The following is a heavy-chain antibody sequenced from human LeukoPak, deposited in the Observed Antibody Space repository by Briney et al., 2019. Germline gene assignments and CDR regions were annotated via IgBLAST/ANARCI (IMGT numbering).Heavy chain of an antibody. CDR3: ARDIVYDFWSGYLDY. D-gene: IGHD3-3*01. CDR1: GGTFSSYA. V-gene: IGHV1-69*05. J-gene: IGHJ4*02. Sequence: SVTVSCKASGGTFSSYAISGVRQAPGQGLEWMGGIIPIFGTANYAQKFQGRVTITTDESTSTAYMELSSLRSEDTAVYYCARDIVYDFWSGYLDYWGQGTLVTVSS. CDR2: IIPIFGTA.